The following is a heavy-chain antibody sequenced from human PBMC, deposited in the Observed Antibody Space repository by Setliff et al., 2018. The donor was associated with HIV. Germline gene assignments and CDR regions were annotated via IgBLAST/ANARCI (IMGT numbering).Heavy chain of an antibody. V-gene: IGHV4-34*01. CDR1: GGSLSGYY. CDR2: INHSGTT. Sequence: SETLSLTCAVYGGSLSGYYWTWIRQPPGKGLEWIGEINHSGTTDYNPSLKSRVTISLDPSKNHLSLKLTSVTDADTAVYYCARVRRGSSARAPFDSWGQGALVTVSS. D-gene: IGHD6-6*01. J-gene: IGHJ4*02. CDR3: ARVRRGSSARAPFDS.